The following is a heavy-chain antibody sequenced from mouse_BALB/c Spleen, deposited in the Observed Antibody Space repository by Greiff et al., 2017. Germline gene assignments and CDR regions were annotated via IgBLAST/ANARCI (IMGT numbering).Heavy chain of an antibody. Sequence: EVQGVESGGGLVQPGGSMKLSCVASGFTFSSYWMSWVRQSPEKGLEWVAEIRLKSDNYATHYAESVKGKFTISRDDSKSRLYLQMNSLRAEDTGIYYCAAAYYGNYYDYWGQGTTLTVSS. V-gene: IGHV6-6*02. CDR1: GFTFSSYW. CDR3: AAAYYGNYYDY. CDR2: IRLKSDNYAT. J-gene: IGHJ2*01. D-gene: IGHD2-10*01.